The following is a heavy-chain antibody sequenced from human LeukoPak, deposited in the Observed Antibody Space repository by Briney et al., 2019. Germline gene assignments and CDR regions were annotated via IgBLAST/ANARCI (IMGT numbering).Heavy chain of an antibody. D-gene: IGHD3-22*01. V-gene: IGHV3-53*01. Sequence: GGSLRLSCAASGFTVSSNYMSWVRQAPGKGLEWVSVIYSGGSTYYADSVKGRFTISRDNSKYTLYLQMNSLRAEDTAVYYCARDLYYDDAFDIWGQGTMVTVSS. CDR2: IYSGGST. J-gene: IGHJ3*02. CDR1: GFTVSSNY. CDR3: ARDLYYDDAFDI.